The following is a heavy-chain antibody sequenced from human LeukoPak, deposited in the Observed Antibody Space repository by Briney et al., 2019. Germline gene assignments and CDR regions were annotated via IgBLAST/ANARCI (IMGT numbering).Heavy chain of an antibody. Sequence: PSETLSLTCTVSGASISSSNYYWGWIRQPPGKGLEWTVSIYYSGTTYYNPSLKSRVTRSLDTSKNQFSLNLSSVTAADTAVYYCARLITVAGHGDYWGQGTLVTVSS. V-gene: IGHV4-39*01. J-gene: IGHJ4*02. D-gene: IGHD6-19*01. CDR2: IYYSGTT. CDR1: GASISSSNYY. CDR3: ARLITVAGHGDY.